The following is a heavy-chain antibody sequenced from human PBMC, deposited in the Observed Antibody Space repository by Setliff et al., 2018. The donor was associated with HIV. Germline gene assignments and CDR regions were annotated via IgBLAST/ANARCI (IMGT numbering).Heavy chain of an antibody. CDR1: GGSISSSSYY. CDR2: IYYSGST. V-gene: IGHV4-39*07. Sequence: SETLSLTCTVSGGSISSSSYYWGWIRQPPGKGLEWIGSIYYSGSTYYNPSLKSRVTISVDTSKNQFSLRLSSVTAADTAVYYCARDRHGSGSYYSDYWGQGTLVTVSS. CDR3: ARDRHGSGSYYSDY. D-gene: IGHD3-10*01. J-gene: IGHJ4*02.